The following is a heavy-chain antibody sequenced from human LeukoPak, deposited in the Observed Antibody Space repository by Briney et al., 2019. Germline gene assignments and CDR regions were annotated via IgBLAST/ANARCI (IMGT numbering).Heavy chain of an antibody. V-gene: IGHV3-23*01. CDR1: GFTFSSYA. CDR3: AKAPKDEYYYDSSGYYFPFDY. D-gene: IGHD3-22*01. Sequence: GGSLRLSCAASGFTFSSYAMSWVRQAPGKGLEWVSAISGSGGSTYYADSVKGRFTISRDNSKNTLYLQMNSLRAEDTAVYYCAKAPKDEYYYDSSGYYFPFDYWGQGTLVTVSS. J-gene: IGHJ4*02. CDR2: ISGSGGST.